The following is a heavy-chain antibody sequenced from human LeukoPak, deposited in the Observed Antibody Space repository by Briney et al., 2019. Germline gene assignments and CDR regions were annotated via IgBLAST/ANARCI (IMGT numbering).Heavy chain of an antibody. V-gene: IGHV3-23*01. Sequence: GGSLRLSCAASGFSFSSHAMSWVRQAPGKGLEWVSAISGSGGITYYADSVKGRFTISRDNSKNTLYLQMNSLRAEDTAVYYCARFNWYVHYYYYGMDVCGQGTTVTVSS. J-gene: IGHJ6*02. CDR1: GFSFSSHA. CDR2: ISGSGGIT. CDR3: ARFNWYVHYYYYGMDV. D-gene: IGHD1-20*01.